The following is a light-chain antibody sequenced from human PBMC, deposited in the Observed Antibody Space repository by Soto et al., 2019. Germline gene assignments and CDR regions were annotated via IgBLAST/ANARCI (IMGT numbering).Light chain of an antibody. V-gene: IGKV3-11*01. CDR2: DIS. CDR1: LSVSRY. CDR3: QQRGNWPLYT. Sequence: EIVLTQSPATLSLSPGESATLSCRASLSVSRYLAWYQQTPGQAPRLLIYDISNRATGVPARFSGSGSGTDFTLTISSLEPEDFALYYCQQRGNWPLYTFGQGTKLEIK. J-gene: IGKJ2*01.